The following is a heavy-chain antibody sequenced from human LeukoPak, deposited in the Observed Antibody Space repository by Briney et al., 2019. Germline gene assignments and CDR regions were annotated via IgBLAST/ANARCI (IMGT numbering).Heavy chain of an antibody. Sequence: GESLKISFQGSGXRFTNYWIGWVRQMPGKGLEWMGMINPGDSDTRYSPSFQGQVTSSADKSINTAYLQWGSLKASDTAMYYCARGPSAYPKCFDYWGQGTLVTVSS. D-gene: IGHD5-12*01. CDR2: INPGDSDT. CDR3: ARGPSAYPKCFDY. J-gene: IGHJ4*01. CDR1: GXRFTNYW. V-gene: IGHV5-51*01.